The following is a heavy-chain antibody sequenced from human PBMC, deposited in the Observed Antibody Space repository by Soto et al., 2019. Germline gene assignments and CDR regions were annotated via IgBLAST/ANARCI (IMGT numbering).Heavy chain of an antibody. CDR3: AKDRLRTTVVTPDFDY. CDR2: ISWHSGSI. V-gene: IGHV3-9*01. D-gene: IGHD4-17*01. J-gene: IGHJ4*02. CDR1: GFTFDDYA. Sequence: EVQLVESGGGLVQPGRSLRLSCAASGFTFDDYAMHWVRQAPGKGLEWVSGISWHSGSIGYADSVKGRFTISRDNAKNSLYLQMNSLSAEDTALYYFAKDRLRTTVVTPDFDYWGQGTLVTVS.